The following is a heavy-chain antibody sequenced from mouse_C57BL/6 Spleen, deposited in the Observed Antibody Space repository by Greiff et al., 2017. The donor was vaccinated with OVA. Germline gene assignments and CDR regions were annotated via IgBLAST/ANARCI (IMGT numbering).Heavy chain of an antibody. Sequence: EVKVEESGGGLVKPGGSLKLSCAASGFTFSSYAMSWVRQTPEKRLEWVATISDGGSYTYYPDNVKGRFTISRDNAKNNLYLQMSHLKSEDTAMYYCARDTYYSNSLYAMDYWGQGTSVTVSS. CDR1: GFTFSSYA. CDR3: ARDTYYSNSLYAMDY. J-gene: IGHJ4*01. D-gene: IGHD2-5*01. V-gene: IGHV5-4*01. CDR2: ISDGGSYT.